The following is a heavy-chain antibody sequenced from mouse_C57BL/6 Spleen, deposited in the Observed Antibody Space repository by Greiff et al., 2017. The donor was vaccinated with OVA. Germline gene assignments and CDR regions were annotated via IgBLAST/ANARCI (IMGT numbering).Heavy chain of an antibody. J-gene: IGHJ4*01. D-gene: IGHD1-1*02. Sequence: QVQLQQPGAELVKPGASVKLSCKASGYTFTSYWMQWVKQRPGQGLEWIGEIDPSDSYTNYNQKFKGKATLTVDTSSSTAYMQLSSLTSEDSAVYYCARDWYRGAMDYWGQGTSVTVSS. CDR3: ARDWYRGAMDY. CDR1: GYTFTSYW. CDR2: IDPSDSYT. V-gene: IGHV1-50*01.